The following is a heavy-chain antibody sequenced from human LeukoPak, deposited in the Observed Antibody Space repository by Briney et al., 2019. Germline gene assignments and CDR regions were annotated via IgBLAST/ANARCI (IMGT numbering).Heavy chain of an antibody. CDR2: IYYSGST. J-gene: IGHJ4*02. CDR3: ARVYYYDNSGYGKDYFDY. D-gene: IGHD3-22*01. Sequence: PSQTLSLTCTVSGGSISSGGYYWSWIRQPPGKGLEWIGYIYYSGSTYYNPSLKSRVTISVYTSKNQFSLMLSSVTAADTAVYYCARVYYYDNSGYGKDYFDYWGQGTLVTVSS. CDR1: GGSISSGGYY. V-gene: IGHV4-30-4*01.